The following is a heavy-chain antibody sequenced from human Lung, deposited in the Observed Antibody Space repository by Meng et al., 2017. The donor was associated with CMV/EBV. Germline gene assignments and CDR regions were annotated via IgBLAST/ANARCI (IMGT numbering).Heavy chain of an antibody. CDR1: GDSITNHNW. J-gene: IGHJ1*01. CDR3: LRRSGGSV. Sequence: QVPVRESGPAPGKPSETLSLPCAVSGDSITNHNWWAWVRQPPGKGLEWIGEIPHRGSSAYNPSLKSRVSMSIDKSKNQFSLKLTSVTAADTAVYHCLRRSGGSVWGQGTLVTVSS. D-gene: IGHD3-10*01. CDR2: IPHRGSS. V-gene: IGHV4-4*02.